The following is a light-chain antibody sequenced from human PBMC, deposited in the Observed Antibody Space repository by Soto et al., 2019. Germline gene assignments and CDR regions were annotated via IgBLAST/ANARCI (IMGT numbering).Light chain of an antibody. CDR3: QTWGPGIRV. CDR1: SGHSNYV. J-gene: IGLJ3*02. Sequence: QLVLTQAPSASASLGASVNLTCTLNSGHSNYVIAWHQQHPAKGPRYLMKVNRDGSHNKGDGIPDRFSGSTSGAERYLTISSLRSEEEAVYYWQTWGPGIRVFGGGTKVTVL. V-gene: IGLV4-69*01. CDR2: VNRDGSH.